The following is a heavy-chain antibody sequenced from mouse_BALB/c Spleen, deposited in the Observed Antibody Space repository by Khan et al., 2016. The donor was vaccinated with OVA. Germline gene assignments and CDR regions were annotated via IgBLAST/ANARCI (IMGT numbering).Heavy chain of an antibody. J-gene: IGHJ2*01. CDR1: GYSITSGYG. V-gene: IGHV3-2*02. CDR2: ISYSGNT. Sequence: EVQLQESGPGLVKPSQSLSLTCTVTGYSITSGYGWNWIRQFPGNKLEWMGYISYSGNTNYNPSLKSRISITRAPSKNQFFLQLTSLTTEDTATYCCARTARIKYWSQDATLTVSS. CDR3: ARTARIKY. D-gene: IGHD1-2*01.